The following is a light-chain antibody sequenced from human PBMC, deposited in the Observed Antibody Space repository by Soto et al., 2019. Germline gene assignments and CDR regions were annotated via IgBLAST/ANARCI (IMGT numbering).Light chain of an antibody. V-gene: IGKV3-20*01. J-gene: IGKJ5*01. CDR3: QQYGSSSIT. CDR2: GAS. CDR1: QSVSSGY. Sequence: DIVLTQSPGTLYLSPGERATLSCRASQSVSSGYLAWYQQRPGQAPRLLIYGASTRATGIPDRFSGSGSGTDFTLTISRLEPEDFAVYYCQQYGSSSITFGQGTRLEI.